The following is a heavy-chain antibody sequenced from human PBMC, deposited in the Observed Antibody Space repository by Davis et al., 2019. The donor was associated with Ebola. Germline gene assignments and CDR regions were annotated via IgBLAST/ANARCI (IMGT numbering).Heavy chain of an antibody. CDR3: ARGLRLKSYYYGMDV. D-gene: IGHD5-12*01. CDR1: GFTFSSYS. Sequence: GGSLRLSCAASGFTFSSYSMNWVRQAPGKGLEWVSYISSSSSTIYYADSVKGRFTISRDNAKKSLYLQMNSLRAEDTAVYYCARGLRLKSYYYGMDVWGQGTTVTVSS. CDR2: ISSSSSTI. J-gene: IGHJ6*02. V-gene: IGHV3-48*04.